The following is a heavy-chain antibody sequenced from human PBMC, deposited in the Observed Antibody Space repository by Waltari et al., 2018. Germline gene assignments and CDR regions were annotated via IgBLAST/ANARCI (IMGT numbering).Heavy chain of an antibody. D-gene: IGHD6-6*01. CDR2: IKQDGSEK. Sequence: EVQLVESGGGLVQPGGSLRLSCAASGFTFSSYWMSWVRQAPGKGLEWVANIKQDGSEKYYVDSVKGRFTIARDNAKNSLYLQMNSLRAEDTAVYYCARDLSIAARNLDYWGQGTLVTVSS. CDR1: GFTFSSYW. V-gene: IGHV3-7*01. J-gene: IGHJ4*02. CDR3: ARDLSIAARNLDY.